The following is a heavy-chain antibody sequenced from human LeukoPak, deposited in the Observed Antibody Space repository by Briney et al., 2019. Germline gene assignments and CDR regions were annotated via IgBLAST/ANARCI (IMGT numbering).Heavy chain of an antibody. Sequence: PSETLSLTCAVYGGSFSGYFWTWIRQPPGKGLEWIGEVNHGGGTNYNPSLESRVTVSVDTSKNQFSLNLSSVTAADTAVYYCARGTRYNSASPFSHYYYMDVWGKGTTVTVSS. V-gene: IGHV4-34*01. CDR1: GGSFSGYF. J-gene: IGHJ6*03. CDR2: VNHGGGT. CDR3: ARGTRYNSASPFSHYYYMDV. D-gene: IGHD1-1*01.